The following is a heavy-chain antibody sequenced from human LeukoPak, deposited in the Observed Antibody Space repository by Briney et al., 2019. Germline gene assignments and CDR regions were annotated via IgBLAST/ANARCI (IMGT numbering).Heavy chain of an antibody. Sequence: GGSLRLSCAASGFTFSTYWMSWVRQAPGKGLEWLANIKEDGTGKNHVDSVKGRFTISRDNAKNSLYLQMNGLRAEDTAVYYRAREVPQQLVAMDVWGQGTTVTVPS. CDR1: GFTFSTYW. D-gene: IGHD6-13*01. CDR3: AREVPQQLVAMDV. J-gene: IGHJ6*02. V-gene: IGHV3-7*04. CDR2: IKEDGTGK.